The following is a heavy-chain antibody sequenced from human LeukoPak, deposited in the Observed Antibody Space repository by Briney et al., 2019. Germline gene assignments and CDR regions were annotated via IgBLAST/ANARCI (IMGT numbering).Heavy chain of an antibody. CDR1: GGSISSSSYY. CDR3: ANDFWSGSRRFDP. J-gene: IGHJ5*02. V-gene: IGHV4-39*01. CDR2: IYYSGST. Sequence: PSETLSLTCTVSGGSISSSSYYWGWIRQPPGKGLEWIGSIYYSGSTYYNPSLKSRVTISVDTSENQFSLKLSSVTAADTAVYYCANDFWSGSRRFDPWGQGTLVTVSS. D-gene: IGHD3-3*01.